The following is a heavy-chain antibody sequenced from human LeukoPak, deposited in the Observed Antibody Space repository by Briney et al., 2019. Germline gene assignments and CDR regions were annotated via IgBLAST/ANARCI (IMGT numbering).Heavy chain of an antibody. J-gene: IGHJ5*02. CDR1: GFTFSSYA. Sequence: PGGSLRLSCAASGFTFSSYAMNWVRQAPGKGLEWVSSISGGDGSTYYADSVKGRFTISRDNAKNSLYLQMNSLRAEDTAVYYCAREDYENWFDPWGQGTLVTVSS. D-gene: IGHD4-17*01. CDR2: ISGGDGST. V-gene: IGHV3-23*01. CDR3: AREDYENWFDP.